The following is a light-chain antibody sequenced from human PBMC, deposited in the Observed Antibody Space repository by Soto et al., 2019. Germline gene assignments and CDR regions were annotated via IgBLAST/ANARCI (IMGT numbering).Light chain of an antibody. CDR2: EVS. V-gene: IGLV2-23*02. Sequence: QSVLPQPASVSGSPGQSITISCTGTSSDVGSYNLVSWYQQHPGKAPKLMIYEVSKRPSGVSNRFSGSKSGNTASLTISGLQAEDKADYYCCSYAGSSTFAYVFGTGTKVTVL. CDR3: CSYAGSSTFAYV. J-gene: IGLJ1*01. CDR1: SSDVGSYNL.